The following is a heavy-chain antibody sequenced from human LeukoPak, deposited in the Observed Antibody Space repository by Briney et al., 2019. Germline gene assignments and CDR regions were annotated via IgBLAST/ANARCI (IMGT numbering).Heavy chain of an antibody. J-gene: IGHJ4*02. CDR2: VYEGGENT. CDR1: GFTFSSYG. V-gene: IGHV3-23*01. CDR3: ATDTGAFHFAY. D-gene: IGHD2-8*02. Sequence: GGSLRLSCAASGFTFSSYGMTWVRQAPGRGLEWVSTVYEGGENTHYADSVKGRFTISRDNAKNTLSLQMDSLRGEDSAMYYCATDTGAFHFAYWGQGTLVTVSS.